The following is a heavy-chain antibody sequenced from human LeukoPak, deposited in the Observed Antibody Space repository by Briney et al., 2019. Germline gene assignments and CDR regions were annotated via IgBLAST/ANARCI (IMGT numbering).Heavy chain of an antibody. J-gene: IGHJ4*02. CDR2: IYYTGAT. CDR3: ASTDN. CDR1: SGFISGHY. D-gene: IGHD3-9*01. V-gene: IGHV4-59*11. Sequence: SETLSLTCTVSSGFISGHYWSWIRQPPGKGLEWIGYIYYTGATHYSPSLESRATVSVDPSQKQLSLSLTSVTAADTAVYYCASTDNWGQGTLVTVSS.